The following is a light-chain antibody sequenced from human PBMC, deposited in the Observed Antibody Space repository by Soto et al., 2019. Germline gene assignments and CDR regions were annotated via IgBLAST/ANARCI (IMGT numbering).Light chain of an antibody. Sequence: EIVLTQSPGTLSFSPGERSTLSCISSQSVSSSYLAWYQQKPGQAPRLLISGASGRATGIPDRFSGSGSGTDFTLTITRLEPEDFAVYFCQQYGSSPLTFGQGTKVDI. V-gene: IGKV3-20*01. CDR1: QSVSSSY. J-gene: IGKJ1*01. CDR2: GAS. CDR3: QQYGSSPLT.